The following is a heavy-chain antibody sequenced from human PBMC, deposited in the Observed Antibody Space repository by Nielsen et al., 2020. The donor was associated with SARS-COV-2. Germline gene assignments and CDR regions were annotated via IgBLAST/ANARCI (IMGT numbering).Heavy chain of an antibody. D-gene: IGHD1-26*01. Sequence: VRQAPGKGLEWMGIIYPGDSDARYSPSFQGQVTISADKSISTAYLQWSSLKASDTAMYYCARQFGSGSYYGRYYYGMDVWGQGTTVTSP. CDR2: IYPGDSDA. V-gene: IGHV5-51*01. CDR3: ARQFGSGSYYGRYYYGMDV. J-gene: IGHJ6*02.